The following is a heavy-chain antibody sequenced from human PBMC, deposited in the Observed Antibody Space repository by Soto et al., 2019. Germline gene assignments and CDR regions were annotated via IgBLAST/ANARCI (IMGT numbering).Heavy chain of an antibody. Sequence: SGYVFAYSRMGSVGQMPRKGLERMGIIYPGDSDTRYSPSFQGQVTISADKSITTTYLQWSSLKASDTAIYNCARLSDTSGWYDIWRQGILVTLPS. V-gene: IGHV5-51*01. CDR1: GYVFAYSR. D-gene: IGHD6-19*01. CDR3: ARLSDTSGWYDI. J-gene: IGHJ5*02. CDR2: IYPGDSDT.